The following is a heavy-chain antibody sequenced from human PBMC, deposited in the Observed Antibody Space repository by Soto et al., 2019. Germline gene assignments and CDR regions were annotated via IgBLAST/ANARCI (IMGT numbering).Heavy chain of an antibody. D-gene: IGHD3-3*01. V-gene: IGHV1-18*01. CDR1: GYTFTSYG. CDR3: ARDVLRFLEWSTFSFDY. Sequence: GASVKASCKAPGYTFTSYGISWVRQATGQGLEWMGWISAYNGNTNYAQKLQGRVTMTTDTSTSTAYMELRSLRSDDTAVYYCARDVLRFLEWSTFSFDYWGQGTLVTVSS. J-gene: IGHJ4*02. CDR2: ISAYNGNT.